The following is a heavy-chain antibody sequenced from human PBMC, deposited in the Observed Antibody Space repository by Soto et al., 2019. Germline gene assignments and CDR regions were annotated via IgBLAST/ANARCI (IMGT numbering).Heavy chain of an antibody. CDR1: GGTFRNYP. Sequence: QVQLVQSGTEVTKPGSSVKVSCKASGGTFRNYPINWVRQAPGQGLEWMGSIFTLTDIPDYPQNFHARLTISAEKSTSTAYMQLSSLAADDTAMYFCARGPLVVLNYFESWGQGTLVTVSS. CDR3: ARGPLVVLNYFES. V-gene: IGHV1-69*02. J-gene: IGHJ4*02. CDR2: IFTLTDIP.